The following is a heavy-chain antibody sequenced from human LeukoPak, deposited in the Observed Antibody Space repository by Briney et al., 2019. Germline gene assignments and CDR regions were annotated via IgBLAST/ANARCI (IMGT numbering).Heavy chain of an antibody. Sequence: AGGSLRLSCAASGFTFSSYAMSSVRQAPGKGLEWVSAISGSGGSTYYADSVKGRFTISRDNSKNTLYLQMNSLRAEDTAVYYCAKDRPLNYGDYGDGYFDYWGQGTLVTVSS. J-gene: IGHJ4*02. CDR3: AKDRPLNYGDYGDGYFDY. V-gene: IGHV3-23*01. D-gene: IGHD4-17*01. CDR1: GFTFSSYA. CDR2: ISGSGGST.